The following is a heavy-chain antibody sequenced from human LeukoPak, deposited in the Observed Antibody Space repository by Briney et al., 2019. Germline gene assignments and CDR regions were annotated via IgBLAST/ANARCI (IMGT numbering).Heavy chain of an antibody. V-gene: IGHV3-30*18. CDR1: GFTFSSYG. Sequence: GRSLRLSCAASGFTFSSYGMHWVRQAPGKGLEWVALISYDGSDQYYADSVKGRFTISRDNSKNTLYLQMNSLRAEDTAVYYCAKRGHTTHLHYYYYVMDVWGQGTTVTVSS. CDR2: ISYDGSDQ. D-gene: IGHD2/OR15-2a*01. CDR3: AKRGHTTHLHYYYYVMDV. J-gene: IGHJ6*02.